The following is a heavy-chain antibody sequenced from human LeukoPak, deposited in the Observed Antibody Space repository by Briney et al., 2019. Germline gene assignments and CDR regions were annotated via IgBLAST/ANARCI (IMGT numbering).Heavy chain of an antibody. D-gene: IGHD1-26*01. V-gene: IGHV3-7*01. CDR1: GFTFSSYW. CDR3: ARDRLTSGSYFFDY. Sequence: PGGSLRLSCAASGFTFSSYWMSWVRQAPGKGLEWVANIKEDGSEKYFVDSVEGRFTISRDNAKNSLYLQMNSLRAEDTAVYYCARDRLTSGSYFFDYWGQGTLVTVSS. CDR2: IKEDGSEK. J-gene: IGHJ4*02.